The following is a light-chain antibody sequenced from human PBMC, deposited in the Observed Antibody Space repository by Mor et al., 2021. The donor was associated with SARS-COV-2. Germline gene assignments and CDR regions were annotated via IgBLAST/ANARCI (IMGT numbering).Light chain of an antibody. CDR1: VTNN. V-gene: IGKV3-15*01. J-gene: IGKJ2*01. Sequence: VTNNLAWYQQKPGQAPRLLIYGASTRATGISARFSGSESGTEFTLTISSLVSEDSGIYFCHQYHLSPYTFG. CDR2: GAS. CDR3: HQYHLSPYT.